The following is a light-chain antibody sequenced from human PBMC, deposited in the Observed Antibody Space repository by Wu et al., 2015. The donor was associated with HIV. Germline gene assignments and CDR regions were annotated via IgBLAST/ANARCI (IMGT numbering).Light chain of an antibody. J-gene: IGKJ1*01. CDR2: ATS. CDR1: QSVETY. V-gene: IGKV1-39*01. CDR3: QQGFNTPWT. Sequence: DIQMTQSPSSLSASVGDRVTITCRARQSVETYLNWYQHKPGKAPKLLIYATSTLHGGVPSRFSGSGSETHFTLTIDSLQPEDFATYYCQQGFNTPWTFGQGTKVEVK.